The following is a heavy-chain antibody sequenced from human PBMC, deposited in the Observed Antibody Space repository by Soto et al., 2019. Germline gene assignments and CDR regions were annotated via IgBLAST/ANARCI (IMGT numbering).Heavy chain of an antibody. CDR1: GYTFTDHG. D-gene: IGHD3-10*01. Sequence: ASVKVSCKTSGYTFTDHGIDWVRQAPGQGLEWVGWVSSYNGNTNYAYNLKDRVIMTTDASTSTAYMELRGLRSDDTAVYYCAREVEGSYSPADFWGQGTPVTVSS. V-gene: IGHV1-18*01. CDR3: AREVEGSYSPADF. CDR2: VSSYNGNT. J-gene: IGHJ4*02.